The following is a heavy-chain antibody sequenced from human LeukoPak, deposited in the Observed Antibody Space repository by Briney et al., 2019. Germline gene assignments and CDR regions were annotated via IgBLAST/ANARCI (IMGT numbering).Heavy chain of an antibody. CDR1: GGSFSGYY. V-gene: IGHV4-34*01. J-gene: IGHJ4*02. CDR2: INHSGST. Sequence: SETLSLTCAVYGGSFSGYYWNWIRQPPGEGLEWIGEINHSGSTNYNPSLKSRVTISVDTSKNQFSLKLSSVTAADTAVYYCARGYGDYPLFDYWGQGTLVTVSS. D-gene: IGHD4-17*01. CDR3: ARGYGDYPLFDY.